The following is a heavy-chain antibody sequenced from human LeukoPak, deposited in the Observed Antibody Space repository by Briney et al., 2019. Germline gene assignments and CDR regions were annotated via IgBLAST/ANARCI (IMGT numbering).Heavy chain of an antibody. V-gene: IGHV4-39*01. CDR2: IYHSGST. CDR3: ARHVGSELPDY. CDR1: GGSISSSSYY. Sequence: SETLSLTCTVSGGSISSSSYYWGWIRQPPGKGLEWIGSIYHSGSTYYNPSLKSRVTISVDTSKNQFSLKLSSVTAADTAVYYCARHVGSELPDYWGQGTLVTVSS. J-gene: IGHJ4*02. D-gene: IGHD1-7*01.